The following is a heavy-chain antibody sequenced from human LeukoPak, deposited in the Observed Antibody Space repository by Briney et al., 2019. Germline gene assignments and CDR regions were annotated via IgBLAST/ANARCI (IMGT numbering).Heavy chain of an antibody. CDR1: GYTFTGYY. V-gene: IGHV1-2*02. CDR3: ARASKFGAKFDY. Sequence: ASVTVSCKASGYTFTGYYMHWVRQAPGQGLEWMGWINPNSGGTNYAQKFQGRVTMTRDTSISTAYMELSRLRSDDTAVYYCARASKFGAKFDYWGQGTLVTVSS. D-gene: IGHD3-10*01. CDR2: INPNSGGT. J-gene: IGHJ4*02.